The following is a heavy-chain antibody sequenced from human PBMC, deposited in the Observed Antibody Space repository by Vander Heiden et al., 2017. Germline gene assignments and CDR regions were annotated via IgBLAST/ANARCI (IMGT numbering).Heavy chain of an antibody. V-gene: IGHV1-24*01. D-gene: IGHD1-26*01. CDR1: GYTLTELS. J-gene: IGHJ4*02. CDR2: FDPEDGET. Sequence: QVPLVPSGAEVKTPGASVKVSCKVSGYTLTELSMHWVRQAPGKGLEWMGGFDPEDGETIYAQKFQGRVTMTEDTSTDTAYMELSSLRSEDTAVYYCATDTWYGGRRGYFDYWGQGTLVTVSS. CDR3: ATDTWYGGRRGYFDY.